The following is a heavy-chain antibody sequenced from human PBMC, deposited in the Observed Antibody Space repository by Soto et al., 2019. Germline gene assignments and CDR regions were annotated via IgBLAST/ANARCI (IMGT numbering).Heavy chain of an antibody. D-gene: IGHD3-16*01. CDR1: GFSLSTSGVG. Sequence: QLTLKESGPTLGKPTQTLTLTCTFSGFSLSTSGVGVGWIRQPPGMALEWLALIYWYDDKRYSPSLKSRHTITNDTAKNQVVLTMTNMDPVDTATYYCAVWGFDYWGQGTLVTVSS. J-gene: IGHJ4*02. CDR3: AVWGFDY. CDR2: IYWYDDK. V-gene: IGHV2-5*01.